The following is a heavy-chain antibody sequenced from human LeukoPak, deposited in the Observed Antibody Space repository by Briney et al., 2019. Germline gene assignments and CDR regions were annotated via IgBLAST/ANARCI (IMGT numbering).Heavy chain of an antibody. CDR2: ISSSSSTI. CDR1: GFTFSSYS. V-gene: IGHV3-48*01. D-gene: IGHD2-2*01. Sequence: GGSLRLSCAASGFTFSSYSMNWVRQAPGKGLEWVSYISSSSSTIYYADSVKGRFTISRDNAKNSLYLQMNSLRAEKTPVYNCARDKAPQRPYYYYGMDVWGQGTTVTVSS. J-gene: IGHJ6*02. CDR3: ARDKAPQRPYYYYGMDV.